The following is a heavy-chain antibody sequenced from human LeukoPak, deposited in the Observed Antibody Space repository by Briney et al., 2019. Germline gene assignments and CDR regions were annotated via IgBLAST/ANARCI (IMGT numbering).Heavy chain of an antibody. V-gene: IGHV3-33*06. J-gene: IGHJ4*02. CDR3: AKEGLATIDYFDS. Sequence: GGSLRLSCAASGFTFGSYGMHWVRQAPGKGLEWVAVICYGGSNTYYADSVKGRINISRDNSKNTLSLQMNSLRAEDTADYYCAKEGLATIDYFDSWGQGTLVTVSS. CDR2: ICYGGSNT. CDR1: GFTFGSYG. D-gene: IGHD5-24*01.